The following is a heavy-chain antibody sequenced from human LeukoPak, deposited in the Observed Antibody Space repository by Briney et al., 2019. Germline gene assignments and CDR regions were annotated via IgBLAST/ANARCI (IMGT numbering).Heavy chain of an antibody. J-gene: IGHJ4*02. CDR3: AKGSHYCTSTSCYPTRPLFDY. Sequence: RGSLRLSCAASGFTFSSYAVGWVRQAPGKGLEWVSGISGSGSSGGSTYYADSVKGRFTISRDNANNTVYLQMNSLSAEDTAVYFCAKGSHYCTSTSCYPTRPLFDYWGQGTLVTVSS. CDR2: ISGSGSSGGST. D-gene: IGHD2-2*01. V-gene: IGHV3-23*01. CDR1: GFTFSSYA.